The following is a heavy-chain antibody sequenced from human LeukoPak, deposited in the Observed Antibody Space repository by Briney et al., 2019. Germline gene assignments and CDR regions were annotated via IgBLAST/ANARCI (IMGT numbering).Heavy chain of an antibody. V-gene: IGHV1-8*01. D-gene: IGHD2-15*01. CDR2: MNPNSGNT. CDR1: GYTFTSYD. Sequence: ASVKVSCKASGYTFTSYDINWVRQATGQGLEWMGWMNPNSGNTGYAQKFQGRVTMTRNTSISTAYMELSSLRSDDTAVYYCARGPRYCSGASCYSFDYWGQGTLVTVSP. J-gene: IGHJ4*02. CDR3: ARGPRYCSGASCYSFDY.